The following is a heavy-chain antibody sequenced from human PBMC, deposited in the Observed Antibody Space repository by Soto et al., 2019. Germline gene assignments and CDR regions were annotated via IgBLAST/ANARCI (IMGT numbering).Heavy chain of an antibody. CDR2: MNPSGGSP. D-gene: IGHD3-22*01. CDR1: GYTFIHYY. J-gene: IGHJ4*02. Sequence: ASVKVSCKAFGYTFIHYYIHWVRQAPGQEFEWMGIMNPSGGSPNYAQKFQGRVTMTRDTSASTAYMELSSLSSEDTAIYYCARATYEYDSSGYSPFDYWGQGTLVTVSS. CDR3: ARATYEYDSSGYSPFDY. V-gene: IGHV1-46*01.